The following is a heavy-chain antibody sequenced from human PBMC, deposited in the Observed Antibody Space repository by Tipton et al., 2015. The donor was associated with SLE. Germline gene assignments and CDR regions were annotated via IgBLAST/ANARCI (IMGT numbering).Heavy chain of an antibody. V-gene: IGHV4-34*01. Sequence: TLSLTCAVYGGSFSGYYWGWIRQPPGKGLEWIGEINHSGSTNYNPSLKSRVTISVDTSKNQFSLKLSSVTAADTAVYYCASPGDEIYAFDIWGQGTMVTVSS. CDR2: INHSGST. D-gene: IGHD3-10*01. CDR3: ASPGDEIYAFDI. J-gene: IGHJ3*02. CDR1: GGSFSGYY.